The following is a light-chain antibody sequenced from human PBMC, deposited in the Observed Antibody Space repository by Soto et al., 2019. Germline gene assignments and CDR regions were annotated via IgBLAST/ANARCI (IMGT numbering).Light chain of an antibody. CDR2: KDS. Sequence: SYQLSQPPSVSVSPGHTSRITCSGDALPKQYAYWYQQKPGQAPVLVIYKDSERPSGIPERFSGSSSGTTVTLTISGVQAEDEADYYCQSADSRGTYLFGTGTKVTVL. J-gene: IGLJ1*01. CDR3: QSADSRGTYL. CDR1: ALPKQY. V-gene: IGLV3-25*01.